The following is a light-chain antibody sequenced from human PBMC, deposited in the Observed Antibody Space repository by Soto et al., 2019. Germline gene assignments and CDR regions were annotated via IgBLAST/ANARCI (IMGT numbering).Light chain of an antibody. CDR2: RAS. CDR3: QQYGWYWMT. Sequence: EIVLTQSPVTLSLSPGERATLSCMAIQSVSSSFLAWYQQKPGKAPRLLIYRASSRATGIPDRFSGSGSGTDFTLTISRLEPEDFEVYYCQQYGWYWMTFGQGTRLENK. V-gene: IGKV3-20*01. J-gene: IGKJ5*01. CDR1: QSVSSSF.